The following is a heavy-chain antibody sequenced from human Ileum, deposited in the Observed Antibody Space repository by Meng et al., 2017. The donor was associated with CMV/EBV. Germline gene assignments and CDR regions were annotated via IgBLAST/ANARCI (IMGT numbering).Heavy chain of an antibody. CDR1: GDSISSGNYY. V-gene: IGHV4-39*07. D-gene: IGHD5-12*01. J-gene: IGHJ5*02. CDR3: VGDWGPYKSRGYFDP. CDR2: IYYSGST. Sequence: QLQESGQGLVTPSESLSLTCSVSGDSISSGNYYWGWIRQPPGKDLEWIGSIYYSGSTYDNPSLKSRVTMSVDPSKNQFSLRLSSVTAADTAIYYCVGDWGPYKSRGYFDPWGQGTLVTVSS.